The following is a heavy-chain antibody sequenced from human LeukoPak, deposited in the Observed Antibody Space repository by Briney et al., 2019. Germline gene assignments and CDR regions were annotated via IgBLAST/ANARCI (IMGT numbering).Heavy chain of an antibody. V-gene: IGHV4-34*01. CDR3: ARDPSHCSGGSCYSQFDY. D-gene: IGHD2-15*01. Sequence: SETLSLTCAVYGGSFSGYYWSWIRQPPGKGLEWIGEINHSGSTNYNPSLKSRVTISVDTSKNQFSLKLSSVTAADTAVYYCARDPSHCSGGSCYSQFDYWGQGTLVTVSS. CDR1: GGSFSGYY. J-gene: IGHJ4*02. CDR2: INHSGST.